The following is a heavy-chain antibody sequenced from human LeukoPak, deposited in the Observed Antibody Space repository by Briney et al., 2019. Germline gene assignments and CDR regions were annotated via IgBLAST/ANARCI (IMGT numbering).Heavy chain of an antibody. Sequence: MPSETLSLTCTVSGDSISSNNYFWGWIRQPPGKGLEWIGDIYYSGSTYYNPSLQSRVTISVDTSKNQFSLNLTSVTAADTAYYYCARRGDAWEIRYSFDVWGPGTKVTVSS. J-gene: IGHJ3*01. D-gene: IGHD1-26*01. V-gene: IGHV4-39*01. CDR2: IYYSGST. CDR1: GDSISSNNYF. CDR3: ARRGDAWEIRYSFDV.